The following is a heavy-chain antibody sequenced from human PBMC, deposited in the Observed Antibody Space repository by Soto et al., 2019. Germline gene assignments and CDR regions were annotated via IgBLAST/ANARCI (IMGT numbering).Heavy chain of an antibody. Sequence: EVQLLESGGGLVQPGGSLRLSCAASGFIFSSYAMSWVRQAPGKGLEWVSAISGSGTTAYYADSVKGRFTCSRDNSNKPWYLHMNSLRAEDTAVYYCAKTTDGWFSAFEIWGRGTMVTVSS. CDR1: GFIFSSYA. V-gene: IGHV3-23*01. J-gene: IGHJ3*02. CDR2: ISGSGTTA. CDR3: AKTTDGWFSAFEI. D-gene: IGHD6-19*01.